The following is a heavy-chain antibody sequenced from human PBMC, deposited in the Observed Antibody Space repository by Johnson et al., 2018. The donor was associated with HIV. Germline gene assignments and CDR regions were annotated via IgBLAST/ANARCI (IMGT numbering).Heavy chain of an antibody. J-gene: IGHJ3*02. CDR2: IRYDGSDK. CDR3: AGGRIGAFDI. V-gene: IGHV3-30*02. D-gene: IGHD2-15*01. Sequence: QVRLVESGGGVVQPGGSLRLSCAGSGFTFSSYGMHWVRQAPGKGLEWVSFIRYDGSDKHYADSVKGRFTISRDNSKNTVYLQTNSLRAEDTALYYCAGGRIGAFDIWGQGTMVTVSS. CDR1: GFTFSSYG.